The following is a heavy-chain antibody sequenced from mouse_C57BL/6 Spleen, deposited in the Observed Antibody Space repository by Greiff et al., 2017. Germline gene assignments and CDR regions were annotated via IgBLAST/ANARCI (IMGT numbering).Heavy chain of an antibody. V-gene: IGHV5-17*01. CDR1: GFTFSDYG. CDR3: ARPGTGGYFDY. CDR2: ISSGSSTI. Sequence: EVKLVESGGGLVKPGGSLKLSCAASGFTFSDYGMHWVRQAPEKGLEWVAYISSGSSTIYYAETVKGRFTISRDNAKNTLFLQMPSLRSEDTAMYYCARPGTGGYFDYWGQGTTRTVSS. D-gene: IGHD4-1*01. J-gene: IGHJ2*01.